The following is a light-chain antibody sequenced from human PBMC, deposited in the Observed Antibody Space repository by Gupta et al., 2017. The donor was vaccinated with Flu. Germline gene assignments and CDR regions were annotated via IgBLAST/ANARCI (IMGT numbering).Light chain of an antibody. CDR1: HDISFW. Sequence: PSSVSASVGDRVTITCRASHDISFWLAWYQQKPGKAPKLIIYSASHLQKEVPSRLSGSGSGTDFTLTISSLHPEDFATYYCQQSYSFPRTFGRGTRVEVK. J-gene: IGKJ4*02. CDR2: SAS. CDR3: QQSYSFPRT. V-gene: IGKV1-12*01.